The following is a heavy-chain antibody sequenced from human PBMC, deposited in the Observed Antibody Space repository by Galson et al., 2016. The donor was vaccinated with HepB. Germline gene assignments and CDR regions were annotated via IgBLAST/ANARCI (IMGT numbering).Heavy chain of an antibody. Sequence: SLRLSCAVSGFTVSNSYVSWIRRAPGKGLEWVSAIYSGGDTYYGDSVRGRFTISRDNSRNTVFLQLSSLRAEDTAVYYCATDPHPGPNDYWGQGTLVTVSS. CDR1: GFTVSNSY. CDR3: ATDPHPGPNDY. J-gene: IGHJ4*02. V-gene: IGHV3-53*01. CDR2: IYSGGDT.